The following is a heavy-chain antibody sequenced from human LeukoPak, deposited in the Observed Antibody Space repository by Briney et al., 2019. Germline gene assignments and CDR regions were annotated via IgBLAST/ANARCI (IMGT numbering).Heavy chain of an antibody. CDR3: ARSAVVAAKSSQGSHAFDI. CDR1: GGSIGSSSYY. CDR2: INHSGST. D-gene: IGHD2-15*01. J-gene: IGHJ3*02. V-gene: IGHV4-39*07. Sequence: SETLSLTCTVSGGSIGSSSYYWGWIRQPPGKGLEWIGEINHSGSTNYNPSLKSRVTISVDTSKNQFSLKLSSVTAADTAVYYCARSAVVAAKSSQGSHAFDIWGQGTMVTVSS.